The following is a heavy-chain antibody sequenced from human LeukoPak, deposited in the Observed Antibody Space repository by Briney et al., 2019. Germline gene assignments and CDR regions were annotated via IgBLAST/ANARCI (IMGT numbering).Heavy chain of an antibody. CDR1: GYTFTGCY. CDR2: INPNSGGT. J-gene: IGHJ4*02. CDR3: ARDRGRLRLGLFDY. V-gene: IGHV1-2*02. Sequence: ASVKVSCKASGYTFTGCYMHWVRQAPGQGLEWMGWINPNSGGTNYAQKFQGRVTMTRDTSISTAYMELSRLRSDDTAVYYCARDRGRLRLGLFDYWGQGTLVTVAS. D-gene: IGHD4-17*01.